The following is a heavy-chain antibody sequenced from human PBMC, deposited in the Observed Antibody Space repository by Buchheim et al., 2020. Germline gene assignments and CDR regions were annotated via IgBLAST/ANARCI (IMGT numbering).Heavy chain of an antibody. V-gene: IGHV3-11*01. CDR2: ISSSGSTI. Sequence: MQLVESGGGLVQPGGSLRLSCAASRVTVSSTYMSWVRQAPGKGLEWVSYISSSGSTIYYADSVKGRFTISRDNAKNSLYLQMNSLGAEDTAVYYCASTIGGQYSGYELDYWGQGTL. CDR1: RVTVSSTY. CDR3: ASTIGGQYSGYELDY. D-gene: IGHD5-12*01. J-gene: IGHJ4*02.